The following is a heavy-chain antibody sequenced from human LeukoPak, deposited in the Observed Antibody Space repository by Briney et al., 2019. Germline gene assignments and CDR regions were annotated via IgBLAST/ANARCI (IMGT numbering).Heavy chain of an antibody. Sequence: GGSLRLSCAASGFTFSDNYMTWVRQAPRKGLEWLSYISGNGGVIQYADSVKGRFTISRDNAKNLLYLQMDSLRVEDTAIYYCARDPRTVRIWGQGTLVTVSS. D-gene: IGHD1-1*01. CDR3: ARDPRTVRI. CDR1: GFTFSDNY. V-gene: IGHV3-11*04. CDR2: ISGNGGVI. J-gene: IGHJ4*02.